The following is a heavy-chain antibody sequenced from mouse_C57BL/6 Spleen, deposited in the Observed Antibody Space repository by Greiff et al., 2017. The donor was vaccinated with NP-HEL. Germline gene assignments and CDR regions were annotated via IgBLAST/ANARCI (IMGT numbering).Heavy chain of an antibody. J-gene: IGHJ2*01. CDR2: IDPETGGT. D-gene: IGHD4-1*01. V-gene: IGHV1-15*01. CDR1: GYTFTDYE. CDR3: TRGTGTWFAY. Sequence: VQLQQSGAELVRPGASVTLSCKASGYTFTDYEMHWVKQTPVHGLEWIGAIDPETGGTAYNQKFKGKAILTADKSSSTAYMELRSLTSEDSAVYYCTRGTGTWFAYWGQGTTLTVSS.